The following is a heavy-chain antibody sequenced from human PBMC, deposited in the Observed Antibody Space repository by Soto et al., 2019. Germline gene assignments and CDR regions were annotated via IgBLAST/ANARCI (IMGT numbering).Heavy chain of an antibody. D-gene: IGHD5-12*01. CDR2: ASYDGSYK. CDR3: AKERPVVATTPDFDY. J-gene: IGHJ4*02. CDR1: GFTFSSFG. Sequence: QVQLVESGGGVVQPGRSLRLSCAASGFTFSSFGMHWVRQAPGKGLEWVAVASYDGSYKYYADSVKGRFTISRDNSKNTLYLQMNSLRAEDTAVYYCAKERPVVATTPDFDYWGQGTLVTVSS. V-gene: IGHV3-30*18.